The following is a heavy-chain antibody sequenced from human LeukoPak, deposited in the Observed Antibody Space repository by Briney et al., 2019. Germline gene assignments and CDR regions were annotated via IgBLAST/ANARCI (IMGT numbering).Heavy chain of an antibody. CDR2: IYPGDSDT. Sequence: GESLKISCQGSGYSFTSYWIGWVRQMPGKGLEWMGIIYPGDSDTRYSPSFQGQVTISADKSISTAYLQWSSLKASDTAMYYCARPGYPGASPYYFDYWGQGTLVTVSS. CDR3: ARPGYPGASPYYFDY. J-gene: IGHJ4*02. CDR1: GYSFTSYW. V-gene: IGHV5-51*01. D-gene: IGHD1-26*01.